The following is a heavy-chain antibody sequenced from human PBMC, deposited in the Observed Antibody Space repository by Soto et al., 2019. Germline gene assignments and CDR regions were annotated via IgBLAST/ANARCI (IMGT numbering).Heavy chain of an antibody. CDR2: FDGFASTT. CDR1: GFNFRIYG. V-gene: IGHV3-23*01. D-gene: IGHD1-26*01. CDR3: AKVQIPGGYWYFDL. J-gene: IGHJ2*01. Sequence: EGQLLESGGGLVQPGGSLRLSCAASGFNFRIYGMSWVRQAPGKGLEWVSSFDGFASTTHDADTVKGRFTISRDKFNNTLYLQMNCLRAEDTAVYYCAKVQIPGGYWYFDLWGRGTVVTVSS.